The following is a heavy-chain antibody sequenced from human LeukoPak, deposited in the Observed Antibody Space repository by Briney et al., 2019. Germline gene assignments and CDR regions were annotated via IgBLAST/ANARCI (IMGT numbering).Heavy chain of an antibody. CDR1: GFTFSSYA. D-gene: IGHD3-3*01. Sequence: GGSLRLSCAASGFTFSSYAMHWVRQAPGKGLEWVAVISYDGSNKYYADSVKGRFTISRDNSKNTLYLQMNSLRAEDTAVYYCAKDGLHYDFWSGSPFDPWGQGTLVTVSS. J-gene: IGHJ5*02. CDR3: AKDGLHYDFWSGSPFDP. V-gene: IGHV3-30*04. CDR2: ISYDGSNK.